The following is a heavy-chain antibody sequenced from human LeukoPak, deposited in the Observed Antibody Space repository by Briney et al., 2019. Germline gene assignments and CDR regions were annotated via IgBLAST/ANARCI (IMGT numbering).Heavy chain of an antibody. J-gene: IGHJ4*02. D-gene: IGHD6-13*01. CDR3: ARDHVAAAGAVDY. CDR2: INPNSGGT. V-gene: IGHV1-2*02. Sequence: ASVKVSCKASGYTFTGYYMHWVRQAPGQGLEWMGWINPNSGGTNYAQKFQGRVTMTRDTSISTAYMELSRLRSDDTAVYYCARDHVAAAGAVDYWGQGTLVTVSS. CDR1: GYTFTGYY.